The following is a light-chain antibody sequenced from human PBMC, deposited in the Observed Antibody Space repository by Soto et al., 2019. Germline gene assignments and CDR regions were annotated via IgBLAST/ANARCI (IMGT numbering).Light chain of an antibody. CDR2: GAS. J-gene: IGKJ2*01. V-gene: IGKV3-15*01. CDR3: QQYNNWPRT. Sequence: EIVMTQSPASLSVSPGDGATLSCRASQSVASNVAWYQQKPGQGPRLLIHGASTRAVGVPARFSGSGSGTDFTLTISSLQSEDFAVYYCQQYNNWPRTFGQGTKLEIK. CDR1: QSVASN.